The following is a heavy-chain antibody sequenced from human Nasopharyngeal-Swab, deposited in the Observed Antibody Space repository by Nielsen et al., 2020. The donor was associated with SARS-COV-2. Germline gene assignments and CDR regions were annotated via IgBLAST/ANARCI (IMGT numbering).Heavy chain of an antibody. CDR3: AKLGAQGAVADHFDS. J-gene: IGHJ4*02. D-gene: IGHD6-19*01. V-gene: IGHV3-9*01. Sequence: GGSLRLSCAAYGFAFSAYTMNWVRQAPGKGLEWVSGITWNSGGIGYADSVKGRFTISRDNAKNSLYLQMNSLRPEDTALYYCAKLGAQGAVADHFDSWGQGTLVTVSS. CDR1: GFAFSAYT. CDR2: ITWNSGGI.